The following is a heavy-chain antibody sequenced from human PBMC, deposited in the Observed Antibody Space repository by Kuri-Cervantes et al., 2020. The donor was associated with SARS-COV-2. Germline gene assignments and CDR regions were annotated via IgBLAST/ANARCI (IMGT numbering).Heavy chain of an antibody. D-gene: IGHD2-15*01. J-gene: IGHJ4*02. CDR3: AKYCGTASCYSGFDH. CDR2: VSWNGSRT. V-gene: IGHV3-19*01. CDR1: GFTFSNSD. Sequence: GGSLRLSCAASGFTFSNSDMNWVRQAPGKGLEWVSGVSWNGSRTHYADSVKGRFIIFRDNSRNTLYLQMNRLRAEDTAVYYCAKYCGTASCYSGFDHWGQGTLVTVSS.